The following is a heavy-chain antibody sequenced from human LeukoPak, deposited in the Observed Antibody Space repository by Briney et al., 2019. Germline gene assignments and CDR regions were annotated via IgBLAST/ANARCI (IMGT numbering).Heavy chain of an antibody. J-gene: IGHJ4*02. Sequence: QPGGSLRLSCAASGYTVSSNYMSWVRQAPGKGLEWVSVIYSGGSTYYADSVKGRFTISGDNSKNTLDLQMNSLRAEDTAVYYCARGVVRGSYFWPHDYWGQGTLVTVSS. D-gene: IGHD1-26*01. CDR2: IYSGGST. CDR3: ARGVVRGSYFWPHDY. CDR1: GYTVSSNY. V-gene: IGHV3-66*02.